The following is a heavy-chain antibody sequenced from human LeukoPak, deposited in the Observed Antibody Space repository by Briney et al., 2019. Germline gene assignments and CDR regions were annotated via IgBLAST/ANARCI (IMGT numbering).Heavy chain of an antibody. Sequence: TGGSLRLSCAASGFTYSSYAMSWVRQAPGKGLDWVSGSGSGGGTYYADSVKGRFTISRDNSKNTLHLQINSLRAEDTAVYYCARVEMGTPRGAFDIWGQGTMVTVSS. CDR2: SGSGGGT. V-gene: IGHV3-23*01. J-gene: IGHJ3*02. CDR1: GFTYSSYA. D-gene: IGHD5-24*01. CDR3: ARVEMGTPRGAFDI.